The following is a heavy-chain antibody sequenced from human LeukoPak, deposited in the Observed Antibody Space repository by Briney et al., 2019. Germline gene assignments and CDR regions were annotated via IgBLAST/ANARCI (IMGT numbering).Heavy chain of an antibody. CDR2: INPNSGGT. CDR1: GYTFTGYY. D-gene: IGHD1/OR15-1a*01. CDR3: ARVCLISRTLDY. Sequence: ASVKVSCKASGYTFTGYYMHWVRQAPGQGLEWMGWINPNSGGTNYAQKFQGRVTMTRDTSISTAYMELSRLRSDDTAVYYCARVCLISRTLDYWGQGTLVTVSS. V-gene: IGHV1-2*02. J-gene: IGHJ4*02.